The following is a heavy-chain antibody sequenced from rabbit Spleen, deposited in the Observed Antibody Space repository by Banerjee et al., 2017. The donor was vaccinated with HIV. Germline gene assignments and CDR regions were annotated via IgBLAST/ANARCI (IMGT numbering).Heavy chain of an antibody. CDR3: ARDSSSSFSSYGMDL. V-gene: IGHV1S40*01. CDR2: IDSGSSGFT. D-gene: IGHD1-1*01. Sequence: QSLEESGGDLVKPGASLTLTCTASGVSFSSSSYMCWVRQAPGKGLEWIACIDSGSSGFTYFATWAKGRFTISKTSATTVTLQMTRLTAADTAIYFCARDSSSSFSSYGMDLWGPGTLVTVS. J-gene: IGHJ6*01. CDR1: GVSFSSSSY.